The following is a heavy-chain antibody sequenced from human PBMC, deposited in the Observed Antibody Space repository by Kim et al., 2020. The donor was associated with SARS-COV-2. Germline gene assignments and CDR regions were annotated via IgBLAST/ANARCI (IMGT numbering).Heavy chain of an antibody. CDR2: IYYSGST. J-gene: IGHJ4*02. CDR1: GGSISSGGYY. V-gene: IGHV4-31*03. D-gene: IGHD3-22*01. CDR3: ARSPRSWVVVTHFDH. Sequence: SETLSLTCTVSGGSISSGGYYWSWIRQHPGKGLEWIGYIYYSGSTYYNPSLKSRVTISVDTSKNQFSLKLSSVTAADTAVYYCARSPRSWVVVTHFDHWGQGTRVSVSS.